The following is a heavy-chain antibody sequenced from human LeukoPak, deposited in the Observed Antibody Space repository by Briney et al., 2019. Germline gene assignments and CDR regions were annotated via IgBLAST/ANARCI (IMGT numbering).Heavy chain of an antibody. Sequence: PSETLSLTCAVSGYSISSGYYWGWIRQPPGKGLEWIGSIYHSGSTYYNPSLKSRVTISVDTSMNQFSLKLSSVTAADTAVYYCARAPFIAAATDYWGQGTLVTVSS. J-gene: IGHJ4*02. CDR3: ARAPFIAAATDY. CDR1: GYSISSGYY. V-gene: IGHV4-38-2*01. CDR2: IYHSGST. D-gene: IGHD6-13*01.